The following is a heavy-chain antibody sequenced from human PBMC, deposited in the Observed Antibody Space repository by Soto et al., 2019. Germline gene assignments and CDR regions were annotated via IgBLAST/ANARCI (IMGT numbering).Heavy chain of an antibody. V-gene: IGHV4-34*01. CDR3: VTVNLVGAAYYFDY. Sequence: PSETLSLTCAVYGGSFSGYYWSWIRQPPGKGLEWIGEINHSGSTNYNPSLKSRVTISVDTSKNQFSLKLSSVTAADTAVYYCVTVNLVGAAYYFDYWGPGTLVTVSS. D-gene: IGHD1-26*01. J-gene: IGHJ4*02. CDR1: GGSFSGYY. CDR2: INHSGST.